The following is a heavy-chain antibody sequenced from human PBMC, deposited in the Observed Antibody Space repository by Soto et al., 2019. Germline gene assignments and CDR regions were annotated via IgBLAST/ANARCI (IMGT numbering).Heavy chain of an antibody. D-gene: IGHD1-26*01. CDR3: ARDKARTQIGGNYYYGMDV. V-gene: IGHV1-69*12. Sequence: QVQLVQSGAEVKKPGSSVTVSCKASGGTFGNSAISWVRQAPGQGLEWMGGIMPIFPTPDYAQKFQGRVTITAAESTSTAYMELTSLRSEDTAVYYCARDKARTQIGGNYYYGMDVWGQGTTVTV. J-gene: IGHJ6*02. CDR1: GGTFGNSA. CDR2: IMPIFPTP.